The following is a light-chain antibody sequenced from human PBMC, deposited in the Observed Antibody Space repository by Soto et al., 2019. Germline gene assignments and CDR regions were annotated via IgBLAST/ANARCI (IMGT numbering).Light chain of an antibody. CDR3: QEYSKWPSRT. V-gene: IGKV3-15*01. CDR2: GAS. J-gene: IGKJ1*01. CDR1: PSVRIN. Sequence: IMMTQSPATLAVSPGERSALSCSASPSVRINVAWYQQKNGQAPRLLVYGASTRASGIPDRFSGSGSGTEFTLTISSLQSEDFAVYYCQEYSKWPSRTFGPGTKVDIK.